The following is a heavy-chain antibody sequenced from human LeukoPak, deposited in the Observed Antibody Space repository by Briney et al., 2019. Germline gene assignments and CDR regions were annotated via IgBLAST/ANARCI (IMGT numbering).Heavy chain of an antibody. CDR3: AREVDPRYDILTGYPLDY. V-gene: IGHV1-69*13. CDR2: IIPIFGTA. Sequence: SVKVSCKASGGTFSSYAISWVRQAPGQGLEWMGGIIPIFGTANYAQKFQGRVTITADESTSTAYMELSSLRSEDTAVYYCAREVDPRYDILTGYPLDYWGQGTLVTVSS. J-gene: IGHJ4*02. CDR1: GGTFSSYA. D-gene: IGHD3-9*01.